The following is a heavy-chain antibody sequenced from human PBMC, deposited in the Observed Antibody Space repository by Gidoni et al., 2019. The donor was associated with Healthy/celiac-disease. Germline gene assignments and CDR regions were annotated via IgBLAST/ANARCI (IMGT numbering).Heavy chain of an antibody. CDR3: ARTYSSGWRSSNNWFDP. CDR1: GGSISSYY. J-gene: IGHJ5*02. CDR2: IYYSGST. V-gene: IGHV4-59*01. D-gene: IGHD6-19*01. Sequence: QVQLQESGPGLVKPSETLSLTCTVPGGSISSYYWSWIRQPPGKGLEWIGYIYYSGSTNYNPSLKSRVTISVDTSKNQFSLKLSSVTAADTAVYYCARTYSSGWRSSNNWFDPWGQGTLVTVSS.